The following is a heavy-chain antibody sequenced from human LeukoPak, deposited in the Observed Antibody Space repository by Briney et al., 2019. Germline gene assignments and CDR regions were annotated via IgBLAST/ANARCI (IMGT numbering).Heavy chain of an antibody. Sequence: PSETLSLTCAVYGGSFSGYYWSWIRQPPGKGLEWIGEINHSGSTNYNPSLKSRVTISVDTSKNQFSLKLSSVTAADTAVYYCARGVCGGDCYSDYWGQGTLVTVSS. V-gene: IGHV4-34*01. CDR3: ARGVCGGDCYSDY. J-gene: IGHJ4*02. CDR2: INHSGST. CDR1: GGSFSGYY. D-gene: IGHD2-21*02.